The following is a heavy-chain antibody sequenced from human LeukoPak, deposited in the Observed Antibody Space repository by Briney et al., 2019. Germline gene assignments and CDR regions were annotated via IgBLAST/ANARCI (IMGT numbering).Heavy chain of an antibody. CDR3: ARGPPSGYLSNYSYYGRDV. D-gene: IGHD6-25*01. J-gene: IGHJ6*04. Sequence: SETLSLTCTVSGGSISSYYWSWIRQPPGKGLEWIGYIYYSGSTNYNPSLKSRVTISVDTSKNQFSLKLSSVTAADTAVYYCARGPPSGYLSNYSYYGRDVGGKGTTVTVSS. CDR1: GGSISSYY. V-gene: IGHV4-59*08. CDR2: IYYSGST.